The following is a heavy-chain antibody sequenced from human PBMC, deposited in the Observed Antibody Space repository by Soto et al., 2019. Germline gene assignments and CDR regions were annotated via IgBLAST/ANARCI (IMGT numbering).Heavy chain of an antibody. V-gene: IGHV4-34*01. CDR3: ATLTRRYCSSTSCYNY. D-gene: IGHD2-2*02. J-gene: IGHJ4*02. CDR1: GGSFSGYY. Sequence: QVQLQQWGAGLLKPSETLSLTCAVYGGSFSGYYWSWIRQPPGKGLEWIGEINHSGSTNYNPSLKSRVTISVDTSQNQFSLKLSSVTAADTAVYYCATLTRRYCSSTSCYNYWGQGTLVTVSS. CDR2: INHSGST.